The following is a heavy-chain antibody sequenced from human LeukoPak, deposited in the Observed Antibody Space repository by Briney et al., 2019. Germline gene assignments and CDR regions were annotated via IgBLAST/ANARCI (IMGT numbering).Heavy chain of an antibody. V-gene: IGHV1-2*02. CDR2: INPNSGGT. J-gene: IGHJ6*02. CDR3: ATDQVGNYISYGMDV. CDR1: GYTFTGYY. D-gene: IGHD1-7*01. Sequence: ASVKVSCKASGYTFTGYYMHWVRQAPGQGLEWMGWINPNSGGTNYAQKFQGRVTMTRDTSISTAYMELSRLRSDDTAVYYCATDQVGNYISYGMDVWGQGTTVTVSS.